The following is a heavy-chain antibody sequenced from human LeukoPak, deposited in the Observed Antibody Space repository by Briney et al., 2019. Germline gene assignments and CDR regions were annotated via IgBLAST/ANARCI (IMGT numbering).Heavy chain of an antibody. J-gene: IGHJ6*02. CDR1: GGSISSGGYY. Sequence: SETLSLTCTVSGGSISSGGYYWSWIRQHPGKGLEWIGYIYYSGSTYYNPSLKSRVTISVDTSKNQFSLKLSSVTAADTAVYYCARDLRFDYGVYYYYYGMDVWGQGTTVTVSS. CDR2: IYYSGST. CDR3: ARDLRFDYGVYYYYYGMDV. D-gene: IGHD4-17*01. V-gene: IGHV4-31*03.